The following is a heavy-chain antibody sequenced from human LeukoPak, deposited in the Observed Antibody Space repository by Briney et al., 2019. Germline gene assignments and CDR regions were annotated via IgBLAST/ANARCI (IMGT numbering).Heavy chain of an antibody. V-gene: IGHV4-39*01. CDR2: IYYSGST. D-gene: IGHD5-18*01. CDR1: GGSISGSSYY. Sequence: PSETLSLTCTVSGGSISGSSYYWGWIRQPPGKGLEWIGSIYYSGSTYYNPSLKSRVTISVDTSKNQFSLKLSSVTAADTAVYYCARRSRGYSYGYGGPHLYWGQGTLVTVSS. J-gene: IGHJ4*02. CDR3: ARRSRGYSYGYGGPHLY.